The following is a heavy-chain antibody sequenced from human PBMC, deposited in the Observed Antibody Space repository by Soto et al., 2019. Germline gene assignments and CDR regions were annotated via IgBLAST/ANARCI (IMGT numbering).Heavy chain of an antibody. CDR3: ARGTRALITSFFAY. CDR2: VHESGST. J-gene: IGHJ4*02. V-gene: IGHV4-59*01. CDR1: GDAISNYY. D-gene: IGHD1-20*01. Sequence: SETLSLTCTVSGDAISNYYWSWIRQTPGRGLEWIGCVHESGSTDYNPSLKGRVTISLHMSRSQFSLSLRSATAADTATYYCARGTRALITSFFAYWGQGIPVTVSS.